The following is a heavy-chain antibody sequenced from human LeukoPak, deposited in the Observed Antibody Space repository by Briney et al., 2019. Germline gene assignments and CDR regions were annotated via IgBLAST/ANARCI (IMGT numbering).Heavy chain of an antibody. Sequence: SETLSLTCAVYGGSFSGDFWSWIRQSPGKGLEWIGEINHGGSTTYNPSLQSRVTMSVDTSTNQISLKMTSVTAADTAIYARHTWQWLPFDDWGQGTQVTISS. CDR3: HTWQWLPFDD. CDR2: INHGGST. D-gene: IGHD5-12*01. CDR1: GGSFSGDF. J-gene: IGHJ4*02. V-gene: IGHV4-34*01.